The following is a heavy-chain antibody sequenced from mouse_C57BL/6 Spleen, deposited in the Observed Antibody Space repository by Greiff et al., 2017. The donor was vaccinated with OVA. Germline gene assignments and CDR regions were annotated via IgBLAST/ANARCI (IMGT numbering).Heavy chain of an antibody. CDR1: GFNIKDDY. Sequence: VQLQQSGAELVRPGASVKLSCTASGFNIKDDYMHWVKQRPEQGLEWIGWIDPENGDTEYASKSQGKATITADTSSNTAYLQLSSLTSEDTAVYYCTSSTMVTTEGFAYWGQGTLVTVSA. CDR3: TSSTMVTTEGFAY. CDR2: IDPENGDT. D-gene: IGHD2-1*01. V-gene: IGHV14-4*01. J-gene: IGHJ3*01.